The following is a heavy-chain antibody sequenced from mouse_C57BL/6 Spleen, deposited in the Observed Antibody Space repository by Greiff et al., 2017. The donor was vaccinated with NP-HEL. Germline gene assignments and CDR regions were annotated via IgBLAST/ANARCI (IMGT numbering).Heavy chain of an antibody. CDR1: GYAFSSYW. V-gene: IGHV1-80*01. CDR3: AIYDYDREFAY. J-gene: IGHJ3*01. D-gene: IGHD2-4*01. CDR2: IYPGDGDT. Sequence: QVQLQQSGAELVKPGASVKISCKASGYAFSSYWMNWVKQRPGKGLEWIGQIYPGDGDTTYNGKFKGKATLTADKSSSAAYMQLSSLTAENSAVYFCAIYDYDREFAYWGQGTLVTVSA.